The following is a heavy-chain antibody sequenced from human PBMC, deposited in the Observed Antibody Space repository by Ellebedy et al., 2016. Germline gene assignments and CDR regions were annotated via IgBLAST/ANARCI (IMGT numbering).Heavy chain of an antibody. V-gene: IGHV1-69*06. J-gene: IGHJ6*02. CDR2: IIPKFGTP. D-gene: IGHD3-10*01. CDR3: ARDFMVRGVIDYYYGMDV. CDR1: GGTFSTYA. Sequence: SVKVSXKASGGTFSTYAVSWVRQAPGQGLEWMGGIIPKFGTPNYAQKFQGRVTITADISTSTAYMELSSLRSEDTAVYYCARDFMVRGVIDYYYGMDVWGQGTTVTVSS.